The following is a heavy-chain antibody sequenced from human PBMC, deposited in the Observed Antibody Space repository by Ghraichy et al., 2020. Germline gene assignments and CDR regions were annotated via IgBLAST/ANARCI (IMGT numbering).Heavy chain of an antibody. Sequence: GGSLRLSCAASGFTFSSYAMSWVRQAPGKGLEWVSAISGSGGSTYYADSVKGRFTISRDNSKNTLYLQMNSLRAEDTAVYYCAKGIASSGYYYYGMDVWGQGTTVTVSS. CDR3: AKGIASSGYYYYGMDV. CDR2: ISGSGGST. D-gene: IGHD6-19*01. CDR1: GFTFSSYA. J-gene: IGHJ6*02. V-gene: IGHV3-23*01.